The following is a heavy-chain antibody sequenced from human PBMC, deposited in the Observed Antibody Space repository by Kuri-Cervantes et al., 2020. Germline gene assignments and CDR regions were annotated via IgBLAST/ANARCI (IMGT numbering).Heavy chain of an antibody. J-gene: IGHJ6*02. Sequence: SVKVSCKASGYTFTGYYMHWVRQAPGQGLEWMGWINPNSGGTNYAQKFQGRVTMTRDTSISTAYMELSRLRSDDTAVYYCARGRGGVGGGSSYGMDVWGQGTTVTVSS. V-gene: IGHV1-2*02. CDR3: ARGRGGVGGGSSYGMDV. D-gene: IGHD2-15*01. CDR1: GYTFTGYY. CDR2: INPNSGGT.